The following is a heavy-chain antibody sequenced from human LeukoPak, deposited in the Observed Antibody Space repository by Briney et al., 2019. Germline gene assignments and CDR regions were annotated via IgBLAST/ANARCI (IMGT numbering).Heavy chain of an antibody. V-gene: IGHV3-23*01. J-gene: IGHJ4*02. CDR2: IGGSGSYT. CDR1: GFTFSTYA. CDR3: ARDWYDY. D-gene: IGHD6-13*01. Sequence: RSGGSLRLSCAASGFTFSTYAMIWVRQAPGKGLEWVSVIGGSGSYTYYADSVKGRFTISRDNSKDTLYLQMNSLRAEDTAVYYCARDWYDYWGQGTLVTVSP.